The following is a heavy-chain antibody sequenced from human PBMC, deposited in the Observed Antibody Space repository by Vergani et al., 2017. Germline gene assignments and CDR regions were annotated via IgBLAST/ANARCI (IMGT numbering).Heavy chain of an antibody. V-gene: IGHV4-34*01. CDR3: ARGRGRTLVVVAAPSPYFDY. CDR1: GGSFSGYY. CDR2: INHSGST. Sequence: QVQLQQWGAGLLKPSETLSLTCAVYGGSFSGYYWSWIRQPPGKGLEWIGEINHSGSTNYNPSLKSRVTISVDTSKNQFSLKLSSVTAADTAVYYCARGRGRTLVVVAAPSPYFDYWGQGTLGTVSS. D-gene: IGHD2-15*01. J-gene: IGHJ4*02.